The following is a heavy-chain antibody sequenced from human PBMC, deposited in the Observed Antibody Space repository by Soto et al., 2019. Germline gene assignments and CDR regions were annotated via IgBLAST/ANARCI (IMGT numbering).Heavy chain of an antibody. J-gene: IGHJ4*02. CDR1: GGSFTTHS. CDR2: IIPVFGTV. CDR3: ARDPRIYCTSSSCHSYFDS. Sequence: QVQLVQSGAEVKKPGSSVKVSCRTSGGSFTTHSISWLRQAPGQGLEWMGGIIPVFGTVNYAQRLQDRVTITADESTSTAYMKLSSLKSVDSAVYYCARDPRIYCTSSSCHSYFDSWGQGTLVTVS. V-gene: IGHV1-69*01. D-gene: IGHD2-2*01.